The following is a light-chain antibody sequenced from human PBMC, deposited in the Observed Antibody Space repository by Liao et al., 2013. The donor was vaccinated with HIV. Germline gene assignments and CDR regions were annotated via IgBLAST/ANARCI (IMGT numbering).Light chain of an antibody. Sequence: SYVLTQPPSVSVAPGRTAAITCEGINIGSRRVHWYQQRPGQAPVLVMYKDNERPSGIPERFSGSSSGTTVTLTISGVQAEDEADYFCQTADSSGTYWVFGGGTDLTVL. J-gene: IGLJ3*02. CDR2: KDN. V-gene: IGLV3-25*03. CDR1: NIGSRR. CDR3: QTADSSGTYWV.